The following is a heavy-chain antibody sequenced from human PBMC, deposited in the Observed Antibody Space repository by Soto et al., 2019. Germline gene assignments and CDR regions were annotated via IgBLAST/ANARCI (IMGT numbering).Heavy chain of an antibody. CDR1: GDTFTDYY. D-gene: IGHD2-21*02. J-gene: IGHJ4*02. CDR2: VNPSGGHT. V-gene: IGHV1-46*01. Sequence: GASVKVSCKASGDTFTDYYIHWVRQAPGQGLEWMGTVNPSGGHTTYAQHFLGRVTMTRDTSTSTLYMELTSLTSDDTAIYYCARGGHVVVVTAALDYWGQGTLVTGSS. CDR3: ARGGHVVVVTAALDY.